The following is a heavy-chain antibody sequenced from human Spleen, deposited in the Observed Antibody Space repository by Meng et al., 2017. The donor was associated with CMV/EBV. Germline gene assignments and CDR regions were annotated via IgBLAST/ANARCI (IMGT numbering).Heavy chain of an antibody. CDR1: GYTFTNYD. Sequence: ASVKVSCKASGYTFTNYDINWVRQATGQGLEWMGWMNPNSGSTGYAQRFQGRVTMTRNTSISTAYMELSSLRSEDTAVYYCAREYYDFWSGYYTGYYYGMDVWGQGTTVTVSS. CDR2: MNPNSGST. J-gene: IGHJ6*02. D-gene: IGHD3-3*01. V-gene: IGHV1-8*01. CDR3: AREYYDFWSGYYTGYYYGMDV.